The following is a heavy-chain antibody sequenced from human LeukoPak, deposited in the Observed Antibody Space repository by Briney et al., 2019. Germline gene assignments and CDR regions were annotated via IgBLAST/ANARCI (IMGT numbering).Heavy chain of an antibody. V-gene: IGHV3-7*03. CDR2: IKQDGSEK. CDR3: AKTDGDYVSDY. D-gene: IGHD4-17*01. J-gene: IGHJ4*02. Sequence: GGSLRLSCAASGFTFSSYWMSWVRQAPGKGLEWVANIKQDGSEKYYVDSVKGRFTISRDNSKNTLYLQMNSLRAEDTAVYYCAKTDGDYVSDYWGQGTLVTVSS. CDR1: GFTFSSYW.